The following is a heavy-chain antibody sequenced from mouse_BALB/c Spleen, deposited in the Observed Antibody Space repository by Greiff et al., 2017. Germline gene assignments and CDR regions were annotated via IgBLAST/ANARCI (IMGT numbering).Heavy chain of an antibody. CDR1: GFAFSSYD. J-gene: IGHJ4*01. CDR3: ARHRRYAMDY. Sequence: EVKLVESGGGLVKPGGSLKLSCAASGFAFSSYDMSWVRQTPEKRLEWVAYISSGGGSTYYPDTVKGRFTISRDNAKNTLYLQMSSLKSEDTAMYYCARHRRYAMDYWGQGTSVTVSS. V-gene: IGHV5-12-1*01. CDR2: ISSGGGST.